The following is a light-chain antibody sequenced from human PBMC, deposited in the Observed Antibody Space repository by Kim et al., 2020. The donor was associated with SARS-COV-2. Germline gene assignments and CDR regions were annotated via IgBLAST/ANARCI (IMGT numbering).Light chain of an antibody. V-gene: IGKV3-15*01. J-gene: IGKJ5*01. Sequence: SVSPGERATLSCKARQGVSSDLAWYQHKPVQAPRLLIYGASTRATGRPARFSGSGSGTEFTLTISSLQSEDSAVYYWQQNYNLITFGQGTRLEIK. CDR3: QQNYNLIT. CDR1: QGVSSD. CDR2: GAS.